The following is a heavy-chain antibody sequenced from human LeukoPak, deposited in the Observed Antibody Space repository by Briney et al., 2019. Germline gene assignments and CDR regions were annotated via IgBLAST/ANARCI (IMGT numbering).Heavy chain of an antibody. CDR1: GFRFSDYY. V-gene: IGHV3-23*01. CDR3: AKGSGINHYHWIDP. J-gene: IGHJ5*02. D-gene: IGHD1-14*01. Sequence: SGGSLRLSCAASGFRFSDYYMNWVSQAPGKGLEWVSGISGGGGSTYYADSVKGRFTISRDNSKNTLYLQMDSLRAEDTALYYCAKGSGINHYHWIDPWGQGTLVTVSS. CDR2: ISGGGGST.